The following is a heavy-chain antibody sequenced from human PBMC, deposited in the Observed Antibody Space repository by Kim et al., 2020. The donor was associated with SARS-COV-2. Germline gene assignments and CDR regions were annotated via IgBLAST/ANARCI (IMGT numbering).Heavy chain of an antibody. CDR1: GFTFSSYA. Sequence: GGSLRLSCAASGFTFSSYAMHWVRQAPGKGLEWVAVISYDGSNKYYADSVKGRFTISRDNSKNTLYLQMNSLRAEDTAVYYCARDRAGGNNWNPRYYFDYWGQGTLVTVSS. J-gene: IGHJ4*02. CDR2: ISYDGSNK. CDR3: ARDRAGGNNWNPRYYFDY. D-gene: IGHD1-20*01. V-gene: IGHV3-30*04.